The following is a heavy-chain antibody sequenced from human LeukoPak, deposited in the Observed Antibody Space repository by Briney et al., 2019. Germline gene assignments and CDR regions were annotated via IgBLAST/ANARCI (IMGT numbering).Heavy chain of an antibody. CDR1: GDSISSNY. CDR3: TREHIAVVPAALGRKKYYYYGMDV. D-gene: IGHD2-2*01. CDR2: IDYSGST. Sequence: SSETLSLTCTVFGDSISSNYWSWVRQSPGKGLEWIAYIDYSGSTNYNPSLKSRVTISVDTSKNQFSLRLSSVTAADTAVYYCTREHIAVVPAALGRKKYYYYGMDVWGQGTTVTVSS. J-gene: IGHJ6*02. V-gene: IGHV4-59*01.